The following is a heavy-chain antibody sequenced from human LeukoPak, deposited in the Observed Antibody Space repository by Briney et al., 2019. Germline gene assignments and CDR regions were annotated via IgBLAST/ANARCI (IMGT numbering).Heavy chain of an antibody. J-gene: IGHJ4*02. CDR3: ARRIILTGSFDY. CDR1: GGSISSSTYY. CDR2: LYYSGST. V-gene: IGHV4-39*01. Sequence: SETLSLTCTVSGGSISSSTYYWGWIRQPPGKGLEWIGSLYYSGSTYYNPSLKSRVTISVDTSKNQFSLKLSSVTAADTAVYYCARRIILTGSFDYWGQGTLVTVSS. D-gene: IGHD3-9*01.